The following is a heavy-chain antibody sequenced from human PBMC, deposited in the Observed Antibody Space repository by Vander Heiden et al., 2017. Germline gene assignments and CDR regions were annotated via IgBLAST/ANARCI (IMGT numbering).Heavy chain of an antibody. J-gene: IGHJ4*02. CDR1: GYTFTTSG. CDR3: ARDQALFDY. V-gene: IGHV1-18*01. D-gene: IGHD3-16*02. Sequence: QVQLVQSGAEVKKPGASVKVSCKASGYTFTTSGIRWVRQAPGQGLEWMGGSSTYNGNTNYAQKIQGGVTMTTDTSTSTADMELRSLRSYDTAVYYCARDQALFDYWGQGTLVTVSS. CDR2: SSTYNGNT.